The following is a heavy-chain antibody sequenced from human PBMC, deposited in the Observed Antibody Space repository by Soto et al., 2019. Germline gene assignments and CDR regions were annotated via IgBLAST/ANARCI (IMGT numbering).Heavy chain of an antibody. D-gene: IGHD5-12*01. CDR1: GYTFTSYY. V-gene: IGHV1-46*03. Sequence: ASVKVACKASGYTFTSYYMHWVLQAPGQGLEWMGIINPSGGSTSYAQKFQGRVTMTRDTSTSTVYMELSSLRSEDTAVYYCAREGIVATAHDYWGQGTLVTVSS. CDR2: INPSGGST. J-gene: IGHJ4*02. CDR3: AREGIVATAHDY.